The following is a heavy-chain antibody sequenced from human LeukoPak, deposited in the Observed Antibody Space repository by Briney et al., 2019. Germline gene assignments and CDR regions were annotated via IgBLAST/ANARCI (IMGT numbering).Heavy chain of an antibody. CDR3: ARARRLRGVTSRPIYYYYYMDV. J-gene: IGHJ6*03. V-gene: IGHV1-8*03. CDR1: GYTFNTFD. Sequence: SVKLSCKASGYTFNTFDINWVRQATGQGPEWMGWVNPYNDKTVYAPKFQGRVSISSNNSINTAYMEFSGLKSDDTAVYYCARARRLRGVTSRPIYYYYYMDVWGGGTTVTVSS. D-gene: IGHD3-10*01. CDR2: VNPYNDKT.